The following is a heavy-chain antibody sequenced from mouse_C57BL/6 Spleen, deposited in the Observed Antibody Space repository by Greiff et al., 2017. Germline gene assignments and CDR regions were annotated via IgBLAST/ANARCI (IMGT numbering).Heavy chain of an antibody. V-gene: IGHV2-2*01. Sequence: VKLEESGPGLVQPSQSLSITCTVSGFSLTSYGVHWVRQSPGKGLEWLGVIWSGGSTDYNAAFISRLSISKDNSKSQVFFKMNSLQADDTAIYYCAGAYGSSYVGFDYWGQGTTLTVSS. CDR3: AGAYGSSYVGFDY. CDR1: GFSLTSYG. D-gene: IGHD1-1*01. J-gene: IGHJ2*01. CDR2: IWSGGST.